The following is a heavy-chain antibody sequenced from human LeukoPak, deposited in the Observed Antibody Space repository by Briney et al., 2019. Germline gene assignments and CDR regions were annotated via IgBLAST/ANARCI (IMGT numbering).Heavy chain of an antibody. V-gene: IGHV3-7*04. J-gene: IGHJ4*02. CDR2: IKQDGSEK. D-gene: IGHD5-18*01. CDR1: GFTFSSYW. CDR3: ARGGEPSYPHFDY. Sequence: GGSLRLSCAASGFTFSSYWMSWVRQAPGKGLEWVANIKQDGSEKYYVDSVKGRFTISRDNAKNSLYLQMNSLRAEDTAVYHCARGGEPSYPHFDYWGQGTLVTVSS.